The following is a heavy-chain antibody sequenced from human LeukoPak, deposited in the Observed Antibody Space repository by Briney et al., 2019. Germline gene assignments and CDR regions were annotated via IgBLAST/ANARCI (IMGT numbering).Heavy chain of an antibody. CDR3: ARAGHNSNSGGYDF. CDR1: GYTFIDHY. D-gene: IGHD3-22*01. J-gene: IGHJ4*02. V-gene: IGHV1-2*02. Sequence: GASVKVSCRPSGYTFIDHYLHWVRQAPGQGLESLGWIDTDTGDTNYPQKFQGRVTMTRDTSISTAYMELNRLRSDDTAVYYCARAGHNSNSGGYDFWGLGTLVTVSS. CDR2: IDTDTGDT.